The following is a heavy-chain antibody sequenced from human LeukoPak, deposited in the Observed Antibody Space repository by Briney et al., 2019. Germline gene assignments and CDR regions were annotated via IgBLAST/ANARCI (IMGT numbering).Heavy chain of an antibody. CDR1: GGSISSTNW. CDR2: IFHSGSA. Sequence: SETLSLTCAVSGGSISSTNWWSGVRQPPGKGLEWIGDIFHSGSANYNPSLKSRVTISIDKSKNQFSLKLSSVTAADTAVYYCARSSGYSDYWGQGTLVTVSS. D-gene: IGHD3-22*01. V-gene: IGHV4-4*02. J-gene: IGHJ4*02. CDR3: ARSSGYSDY.